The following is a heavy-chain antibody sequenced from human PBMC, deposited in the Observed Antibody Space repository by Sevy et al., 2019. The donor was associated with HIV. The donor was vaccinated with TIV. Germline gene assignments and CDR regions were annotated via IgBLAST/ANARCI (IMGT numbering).Heavy chain of an antibody. CDR3: VRGAYYYDISGLYGMDV. J-gene: IGHJ6*02. Sequence: GGSLRLSCVASGFTFSTYWMNWVRQAPGKGLVWVSRINSDGSSTSYADSVKGRFSISRDNAKNTLYLQMNSLRAEDTAVYYCVRGAYYYDISGLYGMDVWGQGTTVTVSS. D-gene: IGHD3-22*01. CDR1: GFTFSTYW. CDR2: INSDGSST. V-gene: IGHV3-74*01.